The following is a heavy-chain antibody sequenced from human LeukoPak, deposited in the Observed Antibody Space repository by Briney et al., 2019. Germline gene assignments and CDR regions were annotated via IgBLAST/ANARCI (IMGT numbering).Heavy chain of an antibody. Sequence: ASVKVSCKASGGTFSSYAISWVRQAPGQGLEWMGRIIPILGIANYAQKFQGRVTITADKSTSTAYMELSSLRTEDTAVYYCARGTAAAPIYYYYYGMDVWGQGTTVTVSS. CDR1: GGTFSSYA. D-gene: IGHD6-13*01. CDR2: IIPILGIA. CDR3: ARGTAAAPIYYYYYGMDV. V-gene: IGHV1-69*04. J-gene: IGHJ6*02.